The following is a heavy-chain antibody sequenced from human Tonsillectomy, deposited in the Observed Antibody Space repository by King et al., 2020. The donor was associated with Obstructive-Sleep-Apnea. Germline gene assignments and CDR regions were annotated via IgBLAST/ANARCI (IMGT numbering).Heavy chain of an antibody. D-gene: IGHD5-12*01. CDR3: ARPNPSGYGIAYYFDY. CDR1: GGTFSSYA. J-gene: IGHJ4*02. Sequence: QLVQSGAEVKKPGSSVKVSCKASGGTFSSYAISWVRQAPGQGLEWMGGIIPILGIANYAQKFQGRVTITADKSTSTAYMELSSLRSEDTAVYYCARPNPSGYGIAYYFDYWGQGTLVTVSS. CDR2: IIPILGIA. V-gene: IGHV1-69*04.